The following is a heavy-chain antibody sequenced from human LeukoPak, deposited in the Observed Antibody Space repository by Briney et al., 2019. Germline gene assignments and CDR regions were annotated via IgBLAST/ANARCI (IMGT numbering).Heavy chain of an antibody. D-gene: IGHD6-19*01. Sequence: PSETLSLTCAVYGGSFSGYYWSWIRQPPGKGLEWIGEINHSGSTNYNPSLKSRVTISVDTSKNQFSLKLSSVTAADTAVYYCARDDSGWYFDLWGRGTLVTVSS. CDR1: GGSFSGYY. V-gene: IGHV4-34*01. CDR3: ARDDSGWYFDL. J-gene: IGHJ2*01. CDR2: INHSGST.